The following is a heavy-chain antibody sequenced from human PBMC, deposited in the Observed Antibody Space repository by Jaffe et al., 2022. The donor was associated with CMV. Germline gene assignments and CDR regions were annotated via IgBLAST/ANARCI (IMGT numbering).Heavy chain of an antibody. CDR3: ARHGSGSQIFDY. J-gene: IGHJ4*02. Sequence: QLQLQESGPGLVKPSETLSLTCTVSGGSISSSSYYWGWIRQPPGKGLEWIGSIYYSGSTYYNPSLKSRVTISVDTSKNQFSLKLSSVTAADTAVYYCARHGSGSQIFDYWGQGTLVTVSS. D-gene: IGHD3-10*01. CDR2: IYYSGST. V-gene: IGHV4-39*01. CDR1: GGSISSSSYY.